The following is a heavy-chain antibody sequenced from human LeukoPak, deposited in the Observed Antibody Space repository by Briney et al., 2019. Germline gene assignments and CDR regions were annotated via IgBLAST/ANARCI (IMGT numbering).Heavy chain of an antibody. CDR1: GFTFSNYA. V-gene: IGHV3-30*03. J-gene: IGHJ4*02. Sequence: GRSLTLSCAASGFTFSNYAMHWVRQAPGKGLEWVALISHDGSSEYYGDSMKGRFTISRDNSRNTFYLQMNSLRAEDTAVYYCASRFERLSSFDYWGQGTLVTVSS. CDR3: ASRFERLSSFDY. D-gene: IGHD3-3*01. CDR2: ISHDGSSE.